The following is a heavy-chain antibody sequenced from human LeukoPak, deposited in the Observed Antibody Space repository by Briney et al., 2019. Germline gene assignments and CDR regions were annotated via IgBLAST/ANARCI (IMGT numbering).Heavy chain of an antibody. CDR2: IYYSGST. D-gene: IGHD3-3*01. Sequence: SETLSLTCTVSGGSISSYYWSWIRQPPGKGLEWIGYIYYSGSTNYNPSLKSRVTISVDTSKNQFSLKLSSVTAADTAVYYCARGGDFWSGYPDYYFDYWGQGTLVTVSS. CDR3: ARGGDFWSGYPDYYFDY. V-gene: IGHV4-59*01. J-gene: IGHJ4*02. CDR1: GGSISSYY.